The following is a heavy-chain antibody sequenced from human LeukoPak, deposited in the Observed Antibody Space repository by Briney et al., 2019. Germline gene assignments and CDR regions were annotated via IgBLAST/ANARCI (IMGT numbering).Heavy chain of an antibody. V-gene: IGHV3-48*03. CDR1: GFTFSSYE. D-gene: IGHD3-10*01. CDR2: ISSSGSTI. Sequence: GGSLRLSCAASGFTFSSYEMNWVRQAPGKGREWVSYISSSGSTIYYADFVKGRFTISRDNAKNSLYLQMNSLRAEDTAVYYCARDRRGSGSYYSVDAFDIWGQGTMVTVSS. J-gene: IGHJ3*02. CDR3: ARDRRGSGSYYSVDAFDI.